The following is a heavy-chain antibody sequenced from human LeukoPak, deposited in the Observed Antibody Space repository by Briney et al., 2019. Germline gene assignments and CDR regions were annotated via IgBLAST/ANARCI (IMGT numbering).Heavy chain of an antibody. CDR1: RFTLSPYW. CDR3: AKALGAHNFRF. V-gene: IGHV3-7*05. D-gene: IGHD1-26*01. CDR2: IKQYGSET. J-gene: IGHJ4*02. Sequence: PGGSLRLSYGASRFTLSPYWMRWVRQAPGKGLEWVANIKQYGSETYYVDSVRGRFTISRDDAKSSLFLQMNSLRAEDTAVYYCAKALGAHNFRFWGQGTLVTVSS.